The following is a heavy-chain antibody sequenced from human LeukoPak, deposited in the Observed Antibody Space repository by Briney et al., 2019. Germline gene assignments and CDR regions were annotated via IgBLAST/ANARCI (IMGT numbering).Heavy chain of an antibody. D-gene: IGHD3-22*01. J-gene: IGHJ6*02. V-gene: IGHV4-30-2*01. CDR3: ARERQYYYDSSGSHYGMDV. CDR1: GGSISSGGYS. Sequence: ASQTLSLTCTVSGGSISSGGYSWSWIRQPPGKGLEWIGYIYHSGSTYYNPSLKSRVTISVDRSKNQFSLKLSSVTAADTAVYYCARERQYYYDSSGSHYGMDVWGQGTTVTVSS. CDR2: IYHSGST.